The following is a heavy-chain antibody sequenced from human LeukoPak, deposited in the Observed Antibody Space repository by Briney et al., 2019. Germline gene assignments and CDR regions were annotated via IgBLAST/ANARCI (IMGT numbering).Heavy chain of an antibody. CDR3: ARGSYRTPRIAEAAKSNWFDP. D-gene: IGHD6-13*01. J-gene: IGHJ5*02. CDR1: GGSFSGYY. V-gene: IGHV4-34*01. Sequence: SETLSLTCAVYGGSFSGYYWSWIRQPPGKGLEWIGEINHSGSTNYNPSLKSRVTISVDTSKNQFSLKLSSVTAADTAVYYCARGSYRTPRIAEAAKSNWFDPWGQGTVVSVS. CDR2: INHSGST.